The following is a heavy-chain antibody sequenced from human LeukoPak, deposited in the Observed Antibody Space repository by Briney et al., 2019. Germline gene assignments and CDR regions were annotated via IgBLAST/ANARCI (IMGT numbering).Heavy chain of an antibody. CDR1: GFTFRDYW. CDR3: ARERVDFGDWSRYYHYGMDV. Sequence: GGSLRLSCAASGFTFRDYWMHWVRQVPGKGLLWVSHINSDGSITDYADSVKGRFTISRDNAKKSLYLQMSSLRVEDTAVYYCARERVDFGDWSRYYHYGMDVWGQGTTVTVTS. D-gene: IGHD4-17*01. V-gene: IGHV3-74*01. CDR2: INSDGSIT. J-gene: IGHJ6*02.